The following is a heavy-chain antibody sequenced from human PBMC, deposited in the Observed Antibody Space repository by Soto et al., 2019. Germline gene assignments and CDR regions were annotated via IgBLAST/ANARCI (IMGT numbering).Heavy chain of an antibody. V-gene: IGHV3-23*01. CDR1: GFDFSSHT. J-gene: IGHJ5*01. D-gene: IGHD1-26*01. Sequence: GGSLRLSCSASGFDFSSHTIIWVRQAPGKGLEWVASIGNSGDISNYGDSVKGRFTISRDNSKNTLYLQMNSLRAEDTALYFCARRQVGATKGKSWFDSWGQGTLVTVSS. CDR3: ARRQVGATKGKSWFDS. CDR2: IGNSGDIS.